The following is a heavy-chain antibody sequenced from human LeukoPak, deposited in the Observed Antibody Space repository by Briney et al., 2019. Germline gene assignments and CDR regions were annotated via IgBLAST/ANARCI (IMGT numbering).Heavy chain of an antibody. Sequence: SETLSLTCSVSGGSISSSNYYWGWIRQPPGKGLEWIGYIYYSGSTNYNPSLKSRVTISVDTSKNQFSLKLSSVTAADTAVYYCARGASYSSSSWYNWFDPWGQGTLVTVSS. CDR2: IYYSGST. J-gene: IGHJ5*02. D-gene: IGHD6-13*01. CDR1: GGSISSSNYY. V-gene: IGHV4-61*05. CDR3: ARGASYSSSSWYNWFDP.